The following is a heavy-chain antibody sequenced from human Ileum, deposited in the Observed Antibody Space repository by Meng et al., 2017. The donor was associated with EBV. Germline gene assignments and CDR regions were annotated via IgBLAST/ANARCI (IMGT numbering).Heavy chain of an antibody. CDR2: IYHIGRT. Sequence: VRLATGGPGRVKPSRTLCLTCAVSRGSSSRIMWWSWARQPPGKGLEWIGEIYHIGRTNYNPSPKSRVTISVDKSKNQFSLKLSSVTAADTAVYYCASFPPPGKQWLVTDYWGQGTLVTVSS. D-gene: IGHD6-19*01. CDR3: ASFPPPGKQWLVTDY. V-gene: IGHV4-4*02. J-gene: IGHJ4*02. CDR1: RGSSSRIMW.